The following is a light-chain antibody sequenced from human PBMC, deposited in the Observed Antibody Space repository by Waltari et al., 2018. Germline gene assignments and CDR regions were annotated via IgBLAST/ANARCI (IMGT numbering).Light chain of an antibody. V-gene: IGLV2-23*02. CDR2: EVS. CDR3: CSYAGDRSVL. J-gene: IGLJ2*01. CDR1: SSDVGNYNL. Sequence: QSALTQPASVSGSPGQSITVSCTGTSSDVGNYNLVSWYQQHPGNAPKLLIYEVSQRPSGVSNRFSGSKSDTTASLTVSGLQAEDEAIYFCCSYAGDRSVLFGGGTKLTVL.